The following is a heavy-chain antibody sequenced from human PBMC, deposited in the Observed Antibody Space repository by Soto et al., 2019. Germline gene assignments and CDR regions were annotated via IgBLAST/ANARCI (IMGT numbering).Heavy chain of an antibody. Sequence: QVQLRESGPGLVKPSETLSLTCTVSGDSITGSYWSWIRQPPGKTLEWIGYIYHSGTTTYNPSLKSRVSISVDTSKNQFSLRLTSVIAADTAVYYCASDMPYGAGSLAGCDYWGQGILVTVSS. J-gene: IGHJ4*02. CDR2: IYHSGTT. CDR1: GDSITGSY. CDR3: ASDMPYGAGSLAGCDY. D-gene: IGHD1-26*01. V-gene: IGHV4-59*01.